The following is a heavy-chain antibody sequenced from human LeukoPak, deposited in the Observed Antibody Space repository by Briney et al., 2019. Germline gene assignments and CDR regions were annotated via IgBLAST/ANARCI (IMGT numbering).Heavy chain of an antibody. J-gene: IGHJ4*02. CDR3: ARDIVLMAYYFDY. V-gene: IGHV1-18*01. Sequence: ASVKVSCKASGGTFSSYAISWVRQAPGQGLEWMGWISAYNGNTNYAQKLQGRVTMTTDTSTSTAYMELRSLRSHDTAVYYCARDIVLMAYYFDYWGQGTLVTVSS. D-gene: IGHD2-8*01. CDR2: ISAYNGNT. CDR1: GGTFSSYA.